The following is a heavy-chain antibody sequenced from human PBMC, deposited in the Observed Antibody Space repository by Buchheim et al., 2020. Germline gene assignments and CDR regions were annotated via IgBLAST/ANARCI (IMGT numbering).Heavy chain of an antibody. J-gene: IGHJ6*02. V-gene: IGHV3-48*01. Sequence: EVQLVESGGGLVQPGGSLRLSCAASGFTFSSYSMNWVRQAPGKGLEWVSYISSSSSTIYYADSVKGRFTISRDNAKNSLYLQMNSLRAEDTAVYYCARETAYYDFWSGYYGNYYYGMDVWGQGTT. CDR2: ISSSSSTI. CDR1: GFTFSSYS. CDR3: ARETAYYDFWSGYYGNYYYGMDV. D-gene: IGHD3-3*01.